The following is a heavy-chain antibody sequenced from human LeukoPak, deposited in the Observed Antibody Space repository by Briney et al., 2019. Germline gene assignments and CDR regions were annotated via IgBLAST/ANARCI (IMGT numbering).Heavy chain of an antibody. CDR2: ISYDGRNK. CDR3: ALTTVTPYYYYYGMDV. J-gene: IGHJ6*02. V-gene: IGHV3-30*03. D-gene: IGHD4-17*01. Sequence: GGSRRLSCAASGFTFSSYGMHWVRQAPGKGLEWVAVISYDGRNKYYAESVKGRFTISRDNSKNTLYLQMNSLRAEDTAVYYCALTTVTPYYYYYGMDVWGQGTTVTVSS. CDR1: GFTFSSYG.